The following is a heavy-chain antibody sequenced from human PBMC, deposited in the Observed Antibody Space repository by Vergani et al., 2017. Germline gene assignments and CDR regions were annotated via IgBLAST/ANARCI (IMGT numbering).Heavy chain of an antibody. D-gene: IGHD4-17*01. CDR3: ARPTDGYGDYVDAFDI. CDR1: GYTFTSYD. Sequence: QVQLVQSGAEVKKPGASVKVSCKASGYTFTSYDINWVRQATGQGLEWMGWMNPNSGNTGYAQKFQGRVTMTRNTSISTAYMELSSLRSEDTAVYYCARPTDGYGDYVDAFDIWGQGTMVTVSS. J-gene: IGHJ3*02. V-gene: IGHV1-8*01. CDR2: MNPNSGNT.